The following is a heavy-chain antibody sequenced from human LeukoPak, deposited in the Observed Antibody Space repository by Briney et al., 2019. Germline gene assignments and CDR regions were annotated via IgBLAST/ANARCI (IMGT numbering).Heavy chain of an antibody. D-gene: IGHD6-6*01. CDR2: ISGNGGST. V-gene: IGHV3-23*01. Sequence: GGSLRLSCAASGFTFDNYAMSWLRQAPGKGLEWVSAISGNGGSTYYADSVKGRFTISRDNSKSTLYLQMNSLRAEDTAVYYCASRAKYSTTWAFDYWGQGTLATVSS. J-gene: IGHJ4*02. CDR1: GFTFDNYA. CDR3: ASRAKYSTTWAFDY.